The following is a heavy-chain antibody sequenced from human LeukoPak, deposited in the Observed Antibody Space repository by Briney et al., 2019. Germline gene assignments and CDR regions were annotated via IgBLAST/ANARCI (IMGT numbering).Heavy chain of an antibody. CDR3: AKEESFGVVIMEYYFDY. CDR2: ISGSGGST. D-gene: IGHD3-3*01. Sequence: PGGSLRLSCAASGFTVSSNYMSWVRQAPGKGLEWVSAISGSGGSTYYADSVKGRFTISRDDSKNTLYLQMNSLRAEDTAVYYCAKEESFGVVIMEYYFDYWGQGTLVTVSS. V-gene: IGHV3-23*01. J-gene: IGHJ4*02. CDR1: GFTVSSNY.